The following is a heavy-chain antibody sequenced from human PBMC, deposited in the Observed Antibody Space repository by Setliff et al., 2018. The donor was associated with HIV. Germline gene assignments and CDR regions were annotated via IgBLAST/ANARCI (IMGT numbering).Heavy chain of an antibody. V-gene: IGHV3-30*04. CDR3: ARARTGVTMVRGAMSF. CDR1: GFTFSTYA. J-gene: IGHJ4*02. CDR2: ISYDGSYK. Sequence: GGSLRLSCAASGFTFSTYAIHWVRQAPGKGLEWVAIISYDGSYKFYADSVRGRFTISRDNSKNTLYLQMNSLKTEDTAVYYCARARTGVTMVRGAMSFWGQGTLVTVSS. D-gene: IGHD3-10*01.